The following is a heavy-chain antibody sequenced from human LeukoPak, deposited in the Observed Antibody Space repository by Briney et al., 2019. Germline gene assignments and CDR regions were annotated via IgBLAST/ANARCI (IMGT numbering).Heavy chain of an antibody. CDR1: GFTFSSYG. D-gene: IGHD3-10*01. CDR3: ARELWFGELLSPFDY. Sequence: GGSLRLSCAASGFTFSSYGMHWVRQAPGKGLEWVAFIRYDGSNKYYADSVKGRFTISRDNSKNTLYLQMNSLRAEDTAVYYCARELWFGELLSPFDYWGQGTLVTVSS. V-gene: IGHV3-30*02. J-gene: IGHJ4*02. CDR2: IRYDGSNK.